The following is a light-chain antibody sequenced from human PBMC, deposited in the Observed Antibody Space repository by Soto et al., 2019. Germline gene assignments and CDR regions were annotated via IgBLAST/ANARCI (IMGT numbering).Light chain of an antibody. V-gene: IGLV2-23*01. CDR3: CSYAGSSTWV. CDR1: SSDVGSYNL. J-gene: IGLJ3*02. CDR2: EGS. Sequence: QSALTQPASVSGSPGQSITISCTGTSSDVGSYNLVSWYQQHPGKAPKLMIYEGSKRPSGVSNRFSGSKSGNTASLTIAGLQAEDEAEYYCCSYAGSSTWVFGGGTKLTV.